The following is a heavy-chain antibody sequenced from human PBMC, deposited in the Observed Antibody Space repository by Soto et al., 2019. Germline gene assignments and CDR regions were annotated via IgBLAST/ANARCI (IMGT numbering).Heavy chain of an antibody. Sequence: SGGSLRLSCAASGFTFDEYALTWVRQAPGKGLEWVAGINWNGGSKGYADSVKGRFTISRDNSKNTLYLQMNSLRAEDTAVYYWAKRRSSSTFDYWGQGTLVTVSS. J-gene: IGHJ4*02. CDR2: INWNGGSK. V-gene: IGHV3-20*04. CDR1: GFTFDEYA. D-gene: IGHD6-6*01. CDR3: AKRRSSSTFDY.